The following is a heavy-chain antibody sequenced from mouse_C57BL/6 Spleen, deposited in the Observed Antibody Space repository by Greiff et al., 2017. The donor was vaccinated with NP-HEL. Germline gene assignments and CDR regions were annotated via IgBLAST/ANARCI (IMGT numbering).Heavy chain of an antibody. CDR3: ARSDYGSSFYWYFDV. J-gene: IGHJ1*03. Sequence: QVQLKESGAELAKPGASVKLSCKASGYTFTSCWMHWVKQRPGQGLEWIGYINPSSGYTKYNQKFKDKATLTADKSSSTAYMQLSSLTYEDSAVYYCARSDYGSSFYWYFDVWGTGTTVTVSS. CDR2: INPSSGYT. D-gene: IGHD1-1*01. V-gene: IGHV1-7*01. CDR1: GYTFTSCW.